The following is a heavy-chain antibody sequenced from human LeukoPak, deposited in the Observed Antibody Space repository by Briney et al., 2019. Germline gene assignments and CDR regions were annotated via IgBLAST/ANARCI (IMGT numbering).Heavy chain of an antibody. V-gene: IGHV4-39*01. Sequence: SETLSLTCTVSGGSISSSSYYWGWIRQPPGKGLEWIGSIYYSGSTYYNPSLKSRVTISVDTSKNQFSLKLSSVTAADTAVYYCARRQWLPRGFDYWGQGTLVTVSS. J-gene: IGHJ4*02. D-gene: IGHD6-19*01. CDR1: GGSISSSSYY. CDR3: ARRQWLPRGFDY. CDR2: IYYSGST.